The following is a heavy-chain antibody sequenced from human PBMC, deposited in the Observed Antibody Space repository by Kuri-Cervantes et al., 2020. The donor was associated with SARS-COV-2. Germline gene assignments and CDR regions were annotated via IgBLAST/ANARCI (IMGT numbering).Heavy chain of an antibody. CDR3: ARDRAAAAGDARFDP. V-gene: IGHV1-69*13. J-gene: IGHJ5*02. Sequence: SVKVSCKASGGTFSSYAISWVRQAPGQGLEWMGGIIPIFGTANYAQKFQGRVTITADESTSTAYMELSSLRSEDTAVYYCARDRAAAAGDARFDPWGQGTLVTVSS. CDR1: GGTFSSYA. CDR2: IIPIFGTA. D-gene: IGHD6-13*01.